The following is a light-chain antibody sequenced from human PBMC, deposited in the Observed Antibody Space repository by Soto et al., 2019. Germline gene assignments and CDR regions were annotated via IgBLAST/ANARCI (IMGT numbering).Light chain of an antibody. V-gene: IGKV1-39*01. CDR2: AAS. Sequence: DIQMTQSPSSLSASVGDRVTITCRASQSISSSYLNWYQQKPGKAPKLLIYAASRLQSVVPSRFSGSGAGTDFPNTISALHPEDCVTYYCQHSYCTDLFTFGPGTEVDIK. J-gene: IGKJ3*01. CDR3: QHSYCTDLFT. CDR1: QSISSSY.